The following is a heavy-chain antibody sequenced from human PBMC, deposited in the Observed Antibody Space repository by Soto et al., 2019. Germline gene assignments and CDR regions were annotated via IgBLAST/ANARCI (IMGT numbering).Heavy chain of an antibody. Sequence: ASVKVSCKASGYTFTSYGISWVRQAPGQGLEWMGWISAYNGNTNYAQKLQGRVTMTTDTSTSTAYMELRSLRSDDTAVYYCARPIGRIAVAGVGVGAFDIWGQGTMVTVSS. CDR2: ISAYNGNT. CDR1: GYTFTSYG. V-gene: IGHV1-18*01. D-gene: IGHD6-19*01. J-gene: IGHJ3*02. CDR3: ARPIGRIAVAGVGVGAFDI.